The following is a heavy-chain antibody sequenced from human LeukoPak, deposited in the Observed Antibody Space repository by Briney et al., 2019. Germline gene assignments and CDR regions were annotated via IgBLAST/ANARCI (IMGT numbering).Heavy chain of an antibody. V-gene: IGHV3-49*03. Sequence: GGSLRPSCTASAFTSGDYAMSWFRQAQGKGREWVGFIRSKAYGGTTEYAASVKGRFTTSTDDSKTIAYLQINSLKTEDTAVYYCNTVTGDYYGSDEIYSFDYWGQGTLVTVSS. CDR1: AFTSGDYA. CDR2: IRSKAYGGTT. J-gene: IGHJ4*02. D-gene: IGHD3-10*01. CDR3: NTVTGDYYGSDEIYSFDY.